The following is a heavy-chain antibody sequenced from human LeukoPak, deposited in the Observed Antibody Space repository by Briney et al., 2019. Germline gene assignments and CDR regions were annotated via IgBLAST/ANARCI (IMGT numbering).Heavy chain of an antibody. V-gene: IGHV3-23*01. Sequence: GGSLRLSCEASGFTFSSYAMSWVRQAPGKGLEWVSVISGSGDSTYYADSVEGRCAISRDNSKDALYLQMNSLRAEDTAVYYCARVGYSGYDYDYWGQGTLVTVSS. CDR1: GFTFSSYA. CDR3: ARVGYSGYDYDY. CDR2: ISGSGDST. D-gene: IGHD5-12*01. J-gene: IGHJ4*02.